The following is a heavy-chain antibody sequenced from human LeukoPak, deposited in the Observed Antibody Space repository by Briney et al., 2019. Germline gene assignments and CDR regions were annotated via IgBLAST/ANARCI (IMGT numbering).Heavy chain of an antibody. CDR1: GYIFTNYY. CDR2: INPSGGST. V-gene: IGHV1-46*01. J-gene: IGHJ5*02. CDR3: ARVAEAYSSSEWFDP. Sequence: ASVTVSCKASGYIFTNYYMHWVRQAPGQGLEWMGIINPSGGSTSYAQKFQGRVTITRDTSTSTVYMELSSLSSEDTAVYYCARVAEAYSSSEWFDPWGQGTLVTVSS. D-gene: IGHD6-6*01.